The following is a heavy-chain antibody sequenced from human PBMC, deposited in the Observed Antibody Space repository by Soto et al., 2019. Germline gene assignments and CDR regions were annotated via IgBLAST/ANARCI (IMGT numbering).Heavy chain of an antibody. CDR2: IYYSGST. V-gene: IGHV4-39*01. D-gene: IGHD5-18*01. CDR1: GGSISSSSYY. CDR3: TATVEDADTAMVNYYYYGMDV. Sequence: SETLSLTCTVSGGSISSSSYYWGWIRQPPGKGLEWIGSIYYSGSTYYNPSLKSRVTISVDTSKNQFPLKLSSVTAADTAVYYCTATVEDADTAMVNYYYYGMDVWGQGTKVTVSS. J-gene: IGHJ6*02.